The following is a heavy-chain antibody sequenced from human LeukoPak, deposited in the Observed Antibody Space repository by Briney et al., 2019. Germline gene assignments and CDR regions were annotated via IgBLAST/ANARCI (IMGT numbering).Heavy chain of an antibody. D-gene: IGHD2-2*01. Sequence: GGSLRLSCAASGFTFSSYSMNWVRQAPGKGLEGVSSISSSSSYIYYADSVKGRFTISRDNAKNSLYLQMNSLRAEDTAVYYCARDGCSSTSCYASNWFDPWGQGTLVTVSS. V-gene: IGHV3-21*01. CDR3: ARDGCSSTSCYASNWFDP. CDR2: ISSSSSYI. J-gene: IGHJ5*02. CDR1: GFTFSSYS.